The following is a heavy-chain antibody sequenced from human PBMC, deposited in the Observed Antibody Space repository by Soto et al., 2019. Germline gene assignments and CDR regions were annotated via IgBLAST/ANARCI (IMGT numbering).Heavy chain of an antibody. Sequence: SETLSLTCTVSGASISSYYWSWIRQPPGKGLEWIAYVYYTGTTTSNPSLKSRVTVSVDTSKNQFSLKLSSVTAADTAVYYCAKVVTAIQDWFDPWGQGTLVTV. V-gene: IGHV4-59*01. CDR2: VYYTGTT. CDR3: AKVVTAIQDWFDP. CDR1: GASISSYY. J-gene: IGHJ5*02. D-gene: IGHD2-21*02.